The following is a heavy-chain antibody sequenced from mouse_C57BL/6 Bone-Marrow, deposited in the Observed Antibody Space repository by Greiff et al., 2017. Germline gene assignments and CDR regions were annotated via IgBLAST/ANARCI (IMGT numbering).Heavy chain of an antibody. J-gene: IGHJ1*03. Sequence: VQLQQPGAELVMPGASVKLSCKASGYTFTSYWMHWVKQRPGQGLEWIGEIDPSDSYTNYNQKFKGKSTLTVDKSSSTAYMQLSSLTSEDSAVYYCARGNYYGTYWYFDVWGTGTTVTVSS. D-gene: IGHD1-1*01. CDR2: IDPSDSYT. V-gene: IGHV1-69*01. CDR1: GYTFTSYW. CDR3: ARGNYYGTYWYFDV.